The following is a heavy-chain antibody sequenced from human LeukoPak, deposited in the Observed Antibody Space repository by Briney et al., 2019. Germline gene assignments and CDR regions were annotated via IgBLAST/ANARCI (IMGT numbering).Heavy chain of an antibody. J-gene: IGHJ6*02. CDR2: ISSTSTYI. D-gene: IGHD3-10*01. V-gene: IGHV3-21*01. CDR1: GXTFSSYS. CDR3: ARDRGSGNYYYYGLDV. Sequence: GGSLRLSCAASGXTFSSYSINWVRQAPGKGLEWVSSISSTSTYIYYADSVKGRFTISRDNAKNSLYLQMNSLRAEDTAVYYCARDRGSGNYYYYGLDVWGQGTTVTVSS.